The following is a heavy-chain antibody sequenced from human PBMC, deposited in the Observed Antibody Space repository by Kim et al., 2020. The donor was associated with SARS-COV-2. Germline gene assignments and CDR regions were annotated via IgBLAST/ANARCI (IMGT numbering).Heavy chain of an antibody. V-gene: IGHV3-23*01. CDR3: AKMVIMVGPNYFYYYAM. CDR1: GFTFDTYA. CDR2: ISGGALNK. D-gene: IGHD2-21*01. J-gene: IGHJ6*01. Sequence: GGSLRLSCVASGFTFDTYAMSWVRQAPGKGLEWVSAISGGALNKFYADSVRGRFTISRDNSKNTLFLQMNSLRDEDTALYYCAKMVIMVGPNYFYYYAM.